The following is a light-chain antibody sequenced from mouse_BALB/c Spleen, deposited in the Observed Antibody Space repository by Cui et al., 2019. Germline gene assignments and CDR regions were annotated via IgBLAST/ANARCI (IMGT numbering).Light chain of an antibody. CDR3: LQYDEFPPLT. Sequence: DTSMTQSPSSMYASLGERVTITCKASQDINSYLSWFQQKPGKSPKTLIYRANRLVDGVPSRFSGSGSGQDYSLTISSLEYEDMGIYYCLQYDEFPPLTFGAGTKLELK. CDR1: QDINSY. CDR2: RAN. V-gene: IGKV14-111*01. J-gene: IGKJ5*01.